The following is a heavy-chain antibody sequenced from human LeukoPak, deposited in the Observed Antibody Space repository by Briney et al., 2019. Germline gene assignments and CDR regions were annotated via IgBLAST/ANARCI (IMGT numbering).Heavy chain of an antibody. CDR3: VRALTGIAVAGTSSVGYFDY. J-gene: IGHJ4*02. Sequence: GGSLRLSCAASGFTVSNNYMTWVRQAPGKGLEWVSVIYSGGDTYYADSVKGRFTISRDNSKNTLFLQMDSLRADDTAVYYCVRALTGIAVAGTSSVGYFDYWGQGTLVTVSS. CDR2: IYSGGDT. D-gene: IGHD6-19*01. CDR1: GFTVSNNY. V-gene: IGHV3-53*01.